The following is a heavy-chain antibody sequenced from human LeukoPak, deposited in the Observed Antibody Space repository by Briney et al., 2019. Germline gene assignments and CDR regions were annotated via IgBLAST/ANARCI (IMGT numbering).Heavy chain of an antibody. J-gene: IGHJ4*02. Sequence: ASVKVSCKASGYTFTSYGISWVRQAPGQGLEWMGWISAYNGNTNYAQKLQGRVTMTTDTSTSTVYMELRSLRSDDTAVYYCATSSSWYYFDYWGQGNLVTVSS. CDR3: ATSSSWYYFDY. CDR2: ISAYNGNT. D-gene: IGHD6-13*01. CDR1: GYTFTSYG. V-gene: IGHV1-18*01.